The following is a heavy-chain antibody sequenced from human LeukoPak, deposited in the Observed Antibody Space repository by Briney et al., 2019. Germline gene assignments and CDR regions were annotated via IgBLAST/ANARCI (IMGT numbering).Heavy chain of an antibody. CDR2: VHWNDNN. J-gene: IGHJ4*02. CDR1: GFSLSTSGVG. CDR3: AHRLVGEGLDY. D-gene: IGHD6-6*01. V-gene: IGHV2-5*01. Sequence: SGPTLVNPTQTLTLTCTFSGFSLSTSGVGVGWIRQPPGKALEWLAVVHWNDNNYYSPSLKSRLTVTKDTSKNQVVLSVTNIDPVDTATYYCAHRLVGEGLDYWGQGTLVTVSS.